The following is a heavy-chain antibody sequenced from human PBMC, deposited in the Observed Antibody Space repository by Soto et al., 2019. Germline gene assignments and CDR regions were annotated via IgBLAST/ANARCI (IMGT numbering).Heavy chain of an antibody. D-gene: IGHD3-16*01. CDR3: ARDLGGPDY. J-gene: IGHJ4*02. CDR1: GFTRSAYW. Sequence: GGSLRLSCAASGFTRSAYWMHWVRQAPGRGLEWVSRLSSDGFGTAYADSVKGRFHISRDNARNTLFLQMNGLRAEDTAVYYCARDLGGPDYWGRGTLVTASS. V-gene: IGHV3-74*03. CDR2: LSSDGFGT.